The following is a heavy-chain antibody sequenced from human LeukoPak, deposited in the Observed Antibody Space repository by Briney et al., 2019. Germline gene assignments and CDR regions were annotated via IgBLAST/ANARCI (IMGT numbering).Heavy chain of an antibody. D-gene: IGHD3-10*01. CDR2: IRYDGSNK. Sequence: GGSLRLSCAASGFTFSSYGMHWARQAPGKGLEWVAFIRYDGSNKYYADSVKGRFTISRDNSKNTLYLQMNSLRVEDTAVYYCARDSSMLRGPLVIYYFDFWGQGTLVTVSS. CDR3: ARDSSMLRGPLVIYYFDF. CDR1: GFTFSSYG. V-gene: IGHV3-30*02. J-gene: IGHJ4*02.